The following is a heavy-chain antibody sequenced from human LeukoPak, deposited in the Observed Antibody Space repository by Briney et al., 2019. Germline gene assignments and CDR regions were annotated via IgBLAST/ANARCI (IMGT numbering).Heavy chain of an antibody. J-gene: IGHJ4*02. D-gene: IGHD5-24*01. CDR1: RFTSTSFT. CDR2: ISGSGGST. Sequence: PGGSLRLSCVAPRFTSTSFTMRSVPQAPGKGLEWVSAISGSGGSTYYADSVKGRFTISTDNSKNTLYLQMNSLRAEDTDVYYCARYVLRYNWGEGTLVTVSS. V-gene: IGHV3-23*01. CDR3: ARYVLRYN.